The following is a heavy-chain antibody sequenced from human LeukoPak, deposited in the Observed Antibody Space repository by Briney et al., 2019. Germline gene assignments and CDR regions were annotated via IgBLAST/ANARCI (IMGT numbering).Heavy chain of an antibody. CDR1: GFTLSSYS. J-gene: IGHJ4*02. Sequence: GSLRLSCEASGFTLSSYSMNWVRQAPGKGLEWVSPLSSSGSFIYYADSVKGRFTISRDNAKNSLSLQMDSLRAEDTAVYYCARDRLTSGWLTDFWGRGTLVIVSS. CDR2: LSSSGSFI. CDR3: ARDRLTSGWLTDF. V-gene: IGHV3-21*06. D-gene: IGHD6-19*01.